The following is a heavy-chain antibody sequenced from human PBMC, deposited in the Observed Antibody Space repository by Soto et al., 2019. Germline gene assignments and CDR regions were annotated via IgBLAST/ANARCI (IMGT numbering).Heavy chain of an antibody. CDR3: TRPGIAAAGPT. J-gene: IGHJ5*02. V-gene: IGHV3-73*01. CDR2: IRSKANSYAT. Sequence: GGSLRLSCAASGFTFSGSAMHWVRQASRKGLERVGRIRSKANSYATAYAASVKGRFTISRDDSKNTAYLQMNSLKTEDTAVYYCTRPGIAAAGPTWGQGTLVTVSS. CDR1: GFTFSGSA. D-gene: IGHD6-13*01.